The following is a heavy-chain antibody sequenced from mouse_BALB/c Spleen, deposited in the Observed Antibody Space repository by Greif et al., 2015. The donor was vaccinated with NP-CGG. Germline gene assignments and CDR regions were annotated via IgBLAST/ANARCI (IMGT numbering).Heavy chain of an antibody. CDR3: ANGTYFDV. J-gene: IGHJ1*01. D-gene: IGHD4-1*01. CDR2: INPSTGYT. CDR1: GYTFTSYW. V-gene: IGHV1-7*01. Sequence: QVQLQQSGAELAKPGASVKMSCKASGYTFTSYWMHWVKQRPGQGLEWIGYINPSTGYTEYNQKFKDKATLTADKSSSTAFMELSSLTSEESAVYYCANGTYFDVWGAGTTVTVSS.